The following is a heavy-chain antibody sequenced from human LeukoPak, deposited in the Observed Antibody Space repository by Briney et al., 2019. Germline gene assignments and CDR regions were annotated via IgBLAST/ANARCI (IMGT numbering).Heavy chain of an antibody. CDR3: ARVHGDYNYFYMDV. J-gene: IGHJ6*03. D-gene: IGHD5-12*01. CDR2: ISSSGSTI. V-gene: IGHV3-48*03. CDR1: GFTFSSYE. Sequence: GGSLRLSCAASGFTFSSYEMNWVRQAPGRGLEWVSYISSSGSTIYYADSVKGRFTISRDSAKNSLYLQMNSLRAEDTAVYYCARVHGDYNYFYMDVWGKGTTVTVSS.